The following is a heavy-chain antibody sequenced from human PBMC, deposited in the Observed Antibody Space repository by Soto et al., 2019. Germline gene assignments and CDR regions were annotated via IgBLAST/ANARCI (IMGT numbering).Heavy chain of an antibody. Sequence: SETLSLTCTVSGGSISSGGYYWSWIRQHPGKGLEWIGYIYYSGSTYYNPSLKSRVTISVDTSKNQFSLKLSSVTAADTAVYYCAREIPFHYYGMDVWGQGTTVTV. J-gene: IGHJ6*02. CDR1: GGSISSGGYY. D-gene: IGHD2-2*01. CDR2: IYYSGST. CDR3: AREIPFHYYGMDV. V-gene: IGHV4-31*03.